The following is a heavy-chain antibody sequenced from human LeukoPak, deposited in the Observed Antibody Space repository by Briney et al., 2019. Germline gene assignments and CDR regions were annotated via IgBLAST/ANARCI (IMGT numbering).Heavy chain of an antibody. V-gene: IGHV3-66*02. CDR3: ARSSRGDSSGYYPRYFDY. CDR1: GFTVSSNY. Sequence: GGSLRLSCAASGFTVSSNYMSLVRQAPGKGLEWVSVIDSGGSAYYADSVKGRFTISRDNSKNTLYLQTNSLRAEDTAVYYCARSSRGDSSGYYPRYFDYWGQGTLVTVSS. D-gene: IGHD3-22*01. J-gene: IGHJ4*02. CDR2: IDSGGSA.